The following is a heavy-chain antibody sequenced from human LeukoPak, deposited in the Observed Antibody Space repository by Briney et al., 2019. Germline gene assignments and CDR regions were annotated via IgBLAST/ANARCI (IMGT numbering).Heavy chain of an antibody. CDR2: IYYGGST. V-gene: IGHV4-59*05. CDR3: ARVTSSGWFDY. J-gene: IGHJ4*02. Sequence: TSETLSLTCTVSGGSISSYYWSWIRQPPGKGLEWIGSIYYGGSTYCNPSLKSRVTISVDTSKNQFSLKLSSVTAADAAVYYCARVTSSGWFDYWGQGTLVTVSS. D-gene: IGHD6-19*01. CDR1: GGSISSYY.